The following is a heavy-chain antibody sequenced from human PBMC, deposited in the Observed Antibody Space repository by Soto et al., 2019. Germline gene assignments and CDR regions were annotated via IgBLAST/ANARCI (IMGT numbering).Heavy chain of an antibody. V-gene: IGHV3-30-3*01. Sequence: QVQLVESGGGVVHPGRSLRLSCAASGFTFSYHALNWVRQAPGKGLEWVAVISYDGDNKYIAESVKGRFTISRDNSKNTVSLQMNCLRAEDTAMYFCARGTTTSAFSAMDVWGQGTTVTVSS. CDR1: GFTFSYHA. CDR2: ISYDGDNK. J-gene: IGHJ6*02. CDR3: ARGTTTSAFSAMDV. D-gene: IGHD1-1*01.